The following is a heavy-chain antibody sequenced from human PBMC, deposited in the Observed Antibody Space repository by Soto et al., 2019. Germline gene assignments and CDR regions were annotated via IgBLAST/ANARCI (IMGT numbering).Heavy chain of an antibody. V-gene: IGHV4-39*01. Sequence: PSETLSLTCTVSGGSISSSSHYWGWIRQPPGKGLEWIGSIYYSGSTSYSPSLKSRVTISVDTSKNQFSLKLSSVTAADTAVYYCARRGSGSYSDYWGQGTLVTVSS. D-gene: IGHD3-10*01. CDR2: IYYSGST. CDR3: ARRGSGSYSDY. J-gene: IGHJ4*02. CDR1: GGSISSSSHY.